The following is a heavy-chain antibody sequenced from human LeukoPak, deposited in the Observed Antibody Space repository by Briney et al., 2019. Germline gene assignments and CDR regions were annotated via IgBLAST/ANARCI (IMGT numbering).Heavy chain of an antibody. V-gene: IGHV4-34*01. CDR3: ARDYYGSGSYDY. CDR1: GGSFSGYY. Sequence: SETLSLTCAVYGGSFSGYYWRWIRQPPGKGLEWIGEINHSGSTNYNPSLKSRVTISVDTSKNQFSLKLSSVTAADTAVYYCARDYYGSGSYDYWGQGTLVTVSS. J-gene: IGHJ4*02. CDR2: INHSGST. D-gene: IGHD3-10*01.